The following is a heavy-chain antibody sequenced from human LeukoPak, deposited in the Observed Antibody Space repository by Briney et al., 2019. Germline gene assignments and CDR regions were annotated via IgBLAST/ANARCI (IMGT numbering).Heavy chain of an antibody. V-gene: IGHV1-69*13. CDR2: IIPISGTA. CDR3: ARDGSGGSYESGYFDY. Sequence: ASVKVSCKASGGTFSSYAISWVRQAPGQGLEWMGGIIPISGTANYAQKFQGRVTITADESTSTAYMELSSLRSEDTAVYYCARDGSGGSYESGYFDYWGQGTLVTVSS. J-gene: IGHJ4*02. D-gene: IGHD2-15*01. CDR1: GGTFSSYA.